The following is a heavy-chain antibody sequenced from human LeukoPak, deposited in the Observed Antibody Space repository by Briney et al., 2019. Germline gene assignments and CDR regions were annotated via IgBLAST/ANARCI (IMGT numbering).Heavy chain of an antibody. J-gene: IGHJ6*03. Sequence: GGSLRLSCAASGFTFSNYGMHWVRQAPGKGLEWVSYISSSSSTIYYADSVKGRFTISRDNAKNSLYLQMNSLRAEDTAVYYCAREQYAPSGYMDVWGKGTTVTVSS. D-gene: IGHD2-2*01. CDR3: AREQYAPSGYMDV. CDR1: GFTFSNYG. V-gene: IGHV3-48*01. CDR2: ISSSSSTI.